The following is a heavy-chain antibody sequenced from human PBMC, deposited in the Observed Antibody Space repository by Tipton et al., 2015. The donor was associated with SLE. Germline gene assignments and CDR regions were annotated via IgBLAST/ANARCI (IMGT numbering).Heavy chain of an antibody. D-gene: IGHD3-22*01. CDR1: GGSISSGSYY. CDR2: VYSSGTT. Sequence: TLSLTCTVSGGSISSGSYYWRWIRQPAGKGLECIGHVYSSGTTTYNPSLKSRVTISIDTSKNQFFLKLDSVTAADTAVYYCARVVVEGGPYYYRYGMDVWGQGTTVTVSS. V-gene: IGHV4-61*09. J-gene: IGHJ6*02. CDR3: ARVVVEGGPYYYRYGMDV.